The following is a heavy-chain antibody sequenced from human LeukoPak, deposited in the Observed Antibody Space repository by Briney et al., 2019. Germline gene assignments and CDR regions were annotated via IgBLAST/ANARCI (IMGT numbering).Heavy chain of an antibody. CDR3: ARGVRGTTVDFDY. J-gene: IGHJ4*02. V-gene: IGHV3-21*01. D-gene: IGHD3-10*01. CDR2: ISSSSSYI. CDR1: GFTLSSYA. Sequence: GGSLRLSCAASGFTLSSYAMSWVRQAPGKGLEWVSSISSSSSYIYYADSVKGRFTISRDNAKNSLYLQMNSLRAEDTAVYYCARGVRGTTVDFDYWGQGTLVTVSS.